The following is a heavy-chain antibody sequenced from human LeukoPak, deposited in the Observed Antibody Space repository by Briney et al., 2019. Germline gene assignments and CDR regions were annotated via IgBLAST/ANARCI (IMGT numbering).Heavy chain of an antibody. D-gene: IGHD2-2*01. CDR1: GDSISGYY. CDR3: ARQKCTTASCLTKNAFDI. J-gene: IGHJ3*02. V-gene: IGHV4-4*09. CDR2: IYTSGST. Sequence: SETLSLTCTVSGDSISGYYWSWIRQPPGKGLEWIGYIYTSGSTNYNPSLESRVTISVDTSKNQFSLDLSSVTAADTAVYYCARQKCTTASCLTKNAFDIWGQGTMVTVSS.